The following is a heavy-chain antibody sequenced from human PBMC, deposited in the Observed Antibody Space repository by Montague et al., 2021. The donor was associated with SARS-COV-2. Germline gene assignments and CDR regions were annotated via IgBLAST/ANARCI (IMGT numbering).Heavy chain of an antibody. CDR3: ARAVSVRRAVNWFDP. CDR2: TYYGGGI. J-gene: IGHJ5*02. Sequence: SETLSLTCTVSGGSMSDHYWAWIRQPPGKGLEWLAYTYYGGGINSNASLKSRVTMSVDTSKNQFSLKLTSVTAADTAVYYCARAVSVRRAVNWFDPWGQGTLVTVSS. V-gene: IGHV4-59*11. CDR1: GGSMSDHY. D-gene: IGHD3-10*01.